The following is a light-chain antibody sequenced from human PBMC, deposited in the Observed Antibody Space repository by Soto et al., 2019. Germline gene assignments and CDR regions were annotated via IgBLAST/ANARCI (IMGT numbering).Light chain of an antibody. J-gene: IGKJ1*01. CDR3: QQYGSSPWP. CDR1: QSVSSSY. V-gene: IGKV3-20*01. CDR2: GAS. Sequence: EIVLTESPGTLSFSPGERATLSCRASQSVSSSYLAWYQQKPGQAPRPLIYGASSRAIGIPDRFSGSGSGTDFTLTISRLEPEDFAVYYCQQYGSSPWPFGQGTKVDIK.